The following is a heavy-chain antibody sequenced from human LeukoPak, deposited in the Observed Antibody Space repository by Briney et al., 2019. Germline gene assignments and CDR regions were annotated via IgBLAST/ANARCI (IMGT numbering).Heavy chain of an antibody. V-gene: IGHV3-64D*06. J-gene: IGHJ4*02. Sequence: GGSLRLSCSASGSTFSSYAMPWVRQAPGKGLEYVSAISSNGGSTYYADSVKGRFTISRDNSKNTLYLQMSSLRAEDTAVYYCVKDLGYSGYAFDYWGQGTLVTVSS. CDR1: GSTFSSYA. D-gene: IGHD5-12*01. CDR3: VKDLGYSGYAFDY. CDR2: ISSNGGST.